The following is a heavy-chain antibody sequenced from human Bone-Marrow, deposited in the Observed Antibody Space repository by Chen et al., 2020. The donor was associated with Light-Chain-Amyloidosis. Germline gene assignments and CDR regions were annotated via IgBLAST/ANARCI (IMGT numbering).Heavy chain of an antibody. V-gene: IGHV3-74*01. Sequence: EVQLVESGGGLVQPGGSLRLSCVASGFTFSDHWMHWVRQAPGEALVWVSYIISDGRSTTYADSVKGRFTISRDNAKKTLYLQMSSLRADDTAVYYCARDGASTTDLDYWGQGSLVTVSS. CDR2: IISDGRST. D-gene: IGHD1-1*01. CDR3: ARDGASTTDLDY. CDR1: GFTFSDHW. J-gene: IGHJ4*02.